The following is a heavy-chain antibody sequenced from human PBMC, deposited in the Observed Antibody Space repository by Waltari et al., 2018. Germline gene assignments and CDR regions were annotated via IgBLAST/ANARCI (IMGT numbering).Heavy chain of an antibody. CDR2: IYHSGST. Sequence: QVQLQESGPGLVKPSETLSLTCAVSGYSISSGYYWGWIRQPPGKGLEWIGSIYHSGSTYDNPSLKSRVTISVDTSKNQFSLKLSSVTAADTAVYYCARVVVVAARPGGEWGQGTLVTVSS. D-gene: IGHD2-15*01. CDR3: ARVVVVAARPGGE. J-gene: IGHJ4*02. CDR1: GYSISSGYY. V-gene: IGHV4-38-2*01.